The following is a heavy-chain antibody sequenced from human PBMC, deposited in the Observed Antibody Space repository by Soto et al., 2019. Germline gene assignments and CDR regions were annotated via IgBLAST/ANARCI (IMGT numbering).Heavy chain of an antibody. J-gene: IGHJ4*02. CDR1: DFTFTNAW. CDR3: ATGWQDISYHDSRSYYPYYLDY. D-gene: IGHD3-22*01. CDR2: IKSQADGGTI. Sequence: GGSLRLSCAASDFTFTNAWMNWVRQAPGKGLEWVGRIKSQADGGTIDYAAPVKGRVTISRDDSKNTLYLQMINLKNEDTAVYYCATGWQDISYHDSRSYYPYYLDYWRQGPLVTVSS. V-gene: IGHV3-15*07.